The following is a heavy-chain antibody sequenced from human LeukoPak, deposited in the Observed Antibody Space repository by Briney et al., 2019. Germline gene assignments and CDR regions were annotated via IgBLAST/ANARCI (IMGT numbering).Heavy chain of an antibody. CDR3: ARQTKIRDFWSGYSRH. J-gene: IGHJ4*02. CDR2: IYYSGST. Sequence: SETLSLTCAVSGYSISSSYYWGWIRQPPGKGLEWIGSIYYSGSTYYNPSLKSRVTMSVDTSKNQFSLKLSSVTAADTAVYYCARQTKIRDFWSGYSRHWGQGTLVTVSS. CDR1: GYSISSSYY. V-gene: IGHV4-38-2*01. D-gene: IGHD3-3*01.